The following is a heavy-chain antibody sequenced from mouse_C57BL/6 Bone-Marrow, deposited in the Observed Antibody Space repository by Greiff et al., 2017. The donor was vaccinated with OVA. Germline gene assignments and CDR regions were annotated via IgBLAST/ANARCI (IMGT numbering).Heavy chain of an antibody. CDR1: GYTFTSYG. V-gene: IGHV1-81*01. D-gene: IGHD2-12*01. J-gene: IGHJ2*01. CDR3: ARGDYTYFDY. CDR2: IYPRSGNT. Sequence: VKLKQSGAELARPGASVKLSCKASGYTFTSYGISWVKQRTGQGLEWIGEIYPRSGNTYYNEKFKGKATLTADKSSSTAYMELRSLTSEDSAVYFCARGDYTYFDYWGQGTTLTVSS.